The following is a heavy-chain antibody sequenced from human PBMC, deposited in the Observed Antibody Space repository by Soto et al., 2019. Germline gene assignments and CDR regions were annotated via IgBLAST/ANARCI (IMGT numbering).Heavy chain of an antibody. V-gene: IGHV2-5*02. D-gene: IGHD5-18*01. CDR3: AGSAMASNFDY. CDR2: IYWDDDK. CDR1: GFSLSTSGVG. J-gene: IGHJ4*02. Sequence: QITLKEYGPTLVKPTQTLTLTCTFSGFSLSTSGVGVGWIRQPPGKALEWLALIYWDDDKRYSPFLKSRLTITKYTSNNHVVLTMTNMDPVDTATYSCAGSAMASNFDYWGQGTLVTVSS.